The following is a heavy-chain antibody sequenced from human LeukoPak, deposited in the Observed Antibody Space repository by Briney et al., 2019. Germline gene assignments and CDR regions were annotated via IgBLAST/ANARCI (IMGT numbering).Heavy chain of an antibody. CDR3: ARYYGSGNFDY. V-gene: IGHV4-39*01. CDR1: GGSISSSSYY. CDR2: IYYSGST. J-gene: IGHJ4*02. Sequence: PSETLSLTCTVSGGSISSSSYYWGWIRQPPGKGLEWIGNIYYSGSTYYNPPLKSRVTISVDTSKNQFSLKLSSVTAADTAVYYCARYYGSGNFDYWGQGTLVTVSS. D-gene: IGHD3-10*01.